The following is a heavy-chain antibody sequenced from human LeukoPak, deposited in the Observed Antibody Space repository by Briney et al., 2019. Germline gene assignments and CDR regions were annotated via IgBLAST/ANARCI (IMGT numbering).Heavy chain of an antibody. V-gene: IGHV4-39*01. J-gene: IGHJ4*02. D-gene: IGHD3-3*01. CDR3: ARHLKRGTTIFGVVLGAVDY. CDR1: RGSISSSSYY. CDR2: IYYSGST. Sequence: SETLSLTCTVSRGSISSSSYYWGWIRQPPGGGLEWIGNIYYSGSTYYNPSLKSRVTISVDTSKNQFSLKLISMTAADTAVYYCARHLKRGTTIFGVVLGAVDYWGQGTLVTVSS.